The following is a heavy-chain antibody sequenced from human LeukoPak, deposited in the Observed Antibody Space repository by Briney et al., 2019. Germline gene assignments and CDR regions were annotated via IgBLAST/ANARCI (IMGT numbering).Heavy chain of an antibody. CDR3: ARWRRAAFDI. J-gene: IGHJ3*02. Sequence: GGSLRLSCAASGFTFSSYDMHWVRQGPGKGLEWVSGIGIGGDTYYPASVKGRFTISRENVKNCLYLQMNSVRPGDTAVYYCARWRRAAFDIWGQGTVVTVSS. D-gene: IGHD3-3*01. V-gene: IGHV3-13*01. CDR1: GFTFSSYD. CDR2: IGIGGDT.